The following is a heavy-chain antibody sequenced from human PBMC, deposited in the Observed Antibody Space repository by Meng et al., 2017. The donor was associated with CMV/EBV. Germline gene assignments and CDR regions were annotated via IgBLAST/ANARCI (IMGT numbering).Heavy chain of an antibody. CDR3: ARPGAYYDFWSGYPYFDY. CDR2: IKQDGSEK. V-gene: IGHV3-7*01. J-gene: IGHJ4*02. D-gene: IGHD3-3*01. CDR1: TFSSYW. Sequence: TFSSYWMSWVRQAPGKGLEWVANIKQDGSEKYYVDSVKGRFTISRDNAKNSLYLQMNSLRAEDTAVYYCARPGAYYDFWSGYPYFDYWGQGTLVTVSS.